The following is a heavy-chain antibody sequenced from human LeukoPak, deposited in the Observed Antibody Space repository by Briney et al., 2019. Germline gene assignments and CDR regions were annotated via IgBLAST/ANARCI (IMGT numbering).Heavy chain of an antibody. Sequence: GGSLRLSCAASGFSFSNFGMHWVRQAPGKGLQWVAFIRYDGINKYYADSVRGRFTISRDISQNTLFLQMNSLVADDTGVYYCAKVLGYGGSSFYYSDSWGQGTLVTVSA. CDR3: AKVLGYGGSSFYYSDS. CDR2: IRYDGINK. D-gene: IGHD1-26*01. J-gene: IGHJ4*02. V-gene: IGHV3-30*02. CDR1: GFSFSNFG.